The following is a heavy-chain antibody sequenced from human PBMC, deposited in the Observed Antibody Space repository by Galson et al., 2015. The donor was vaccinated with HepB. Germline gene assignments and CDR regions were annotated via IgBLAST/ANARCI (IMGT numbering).Heavy chain of an antibody. J-gene: IGHJ5*02. CDR1: GFTFSSYW. Sequence: SLRLSCAASGFTFSSYWMSWVRQAPGKGLEWVANIKQDGSEKYYVDSVKGRFTISRDNAKNSLYLQMNSLRAEDTAVYYCARDRQWLVFGLGWFDPWGQGTLVPVSS. CDR2: IKQDGSEK. D-gene: IGHD6-19*01. CDR3: ARDRQWLVFGLGWFDP. V-gene: IGHV3-7*03.